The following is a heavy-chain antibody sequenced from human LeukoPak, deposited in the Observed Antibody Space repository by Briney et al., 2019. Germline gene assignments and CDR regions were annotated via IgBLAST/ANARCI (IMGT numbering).Heavy chain of an antibody. D-gene: IGHD5/OR15-5a*01. CDR1: GGSISSYY. Sequence: SETLSLTCTVSGGSISSYYWSWIRQSAGKGLEWIGRIYKNGGTYYNPSLKSRVTMSVDTSKNQFSLKLNSVTAADTALYYCARDRECLIPGYFDLWGRGSLVTVSS. CDR3: ARDRECLIPGYFDL. CDR2: IYKNGGT. J-gene: IGHJ2*01. V-gene: IGHV4-4*07.